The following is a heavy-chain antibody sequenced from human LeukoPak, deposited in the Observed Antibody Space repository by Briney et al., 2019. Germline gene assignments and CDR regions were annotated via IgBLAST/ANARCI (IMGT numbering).Heavy chain of an antibody. CDR2: IYYSGST. CDR1: GGSLSSYY. J-gene: IGHJ5*02. CDR3: ARLWQNWFDP. V-gene: IGHV4-39*01. Sequence: SETLSLTCAVYGGSLSSYYWGWIRQPPGKGLEWIGSIYYSGSTYYNPSLKSRVTISVDTSKNQFSLKLSSVTAADTAVYYCARLWQNWFDPWGQGTLVTVSS.